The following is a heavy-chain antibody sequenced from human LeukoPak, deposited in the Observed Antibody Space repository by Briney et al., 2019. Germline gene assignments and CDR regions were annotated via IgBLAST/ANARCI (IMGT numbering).Heavy chain of an antibody. CDR3: VRGGGLPNCGGYCPPDT. V-gene: IGHV4-30-2*01. CDR2: FVHSMST. J-gene: IGHJ3*02. D-gene: IGHD2-21*02. Sequence: SETLSLTCSVSGGSIGSYYWSWIRQPPGGGLGWIGSFVHSMSTSYNPSLQSRATISVDRSKNQFSLHLNSVTAADTAVYYCVRGGGLPNCGGYCPPDTWGQGKMVTVSS. CDR1: GGSIGSYY.